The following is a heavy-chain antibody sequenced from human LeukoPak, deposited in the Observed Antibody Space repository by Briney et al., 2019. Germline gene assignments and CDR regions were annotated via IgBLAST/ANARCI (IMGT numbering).Heavy chain of an antibody. CDR2: ISYDGSNK. V-gene: IGHV3-30*04. J-gene: IGHJ4*02. D-gene: IGHD5-12*01. CDR3: ATLPARSGYDYFDY. Sequence: GGSLRLSCAASAFTFSNYAMHWVRQAPGKGLEWVAVISYDGSNKYYADSVKGRFTISRDNSKNTLYLQVNSLRAEDTAVYYCATLPARSGYDYFDYWGQGTLVTVSS. CDR1: AFTFSNYA.